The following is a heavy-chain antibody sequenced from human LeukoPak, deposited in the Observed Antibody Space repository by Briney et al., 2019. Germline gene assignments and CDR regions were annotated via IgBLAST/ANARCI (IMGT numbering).Heavy chain of an antibody. CDR3: ARDRSPFYGSGSSDY. V-gene: IGHV1-2*02. Sequence: ASVKVSCKASGYTFTGYYMHWVRQAPGQGLEWMGWINPNSGDTHYAQKFQGRVTMTRDTSINTAYMELRSLRSDDTAVYYCARDRSPFYGSGSSDYWSQGTLVTVSS. CDR2: INPNSGDT. D-gene: IGHD3-10*01. J-gene: IGHJ4*02. CDR1: GYTFTGYY.